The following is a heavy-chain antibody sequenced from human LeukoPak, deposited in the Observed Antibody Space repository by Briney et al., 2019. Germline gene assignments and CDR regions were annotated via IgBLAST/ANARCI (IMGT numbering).Heavy chain of an antibody. Sequence: GGSLRLSCAASGFTFSSHWMHWVRQAPGKGLVWVSRINSDGSSISYADSVKGRFTISRDNAKNTLYLQMNSLRAEDTAVYYCARDNIAARHFDYWGQGTLVTVSS. V-gene: IGHV3-74*01. CDR1: GFTFSSHW. D-gene: IGHD6-6*01. CDR3: ARDNIAARHFDY. CDR2: INSDGSSI. J-gene: IGHJ4*02.